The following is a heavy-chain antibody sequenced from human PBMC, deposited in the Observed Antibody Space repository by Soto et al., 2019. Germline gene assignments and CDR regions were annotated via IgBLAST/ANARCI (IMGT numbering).Heavy chain of an antibody. CDR2: ISSSSSTI. Sequence: GGSLRLSCAASGFTFSSYSMNWVRQAPGKGLEWVSYISSSSSTIYYADSVKGGFTISRDTAKNSLYLQMNSLRADVTAVYYCARASLDYDILPYYYYYMDVWGKGTTVTVSS. CDR3: ARASLDYDILPYYYYYMDV. D-gene: IGHD3-9*01. CDR1: GFTFSSYS. J-gene: IGHJ6*03. V-gene: IGHV3-48*01.